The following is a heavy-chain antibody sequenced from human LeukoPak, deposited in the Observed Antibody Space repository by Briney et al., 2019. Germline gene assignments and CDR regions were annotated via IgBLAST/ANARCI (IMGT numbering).Heavy chain of an antibody. CDR3: AKGRIAGGTGYFAY. Sequence: GGSLRLSCAASGFTFNNYAMSWVRQAPGKGLEWVSAISGSGGSTYYADSVKGRFTISRDKSKNTLYLQMSSLRAEDTAVYYCAKGRIAGGTGYFAYWGQGNRVTVSS. CDR2: ISGSGGST. D-gene: IGHD6-13*01. CDR1: GFTFNNYA. V-gene: IGHV3-23*01. J-gene: IGHJ4*02.